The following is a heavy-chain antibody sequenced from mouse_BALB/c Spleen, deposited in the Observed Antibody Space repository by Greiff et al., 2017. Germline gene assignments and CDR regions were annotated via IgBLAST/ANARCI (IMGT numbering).Heavy chain of an antibody. D-gene: IGHD3-1*01. CDR2: ISDGGSYT. J-gene: IGHJ3*01. Sequence: EVKLVESGGGLVKPGGYLKLSCAASGFTFSDYYMYWVRQTPEKRLEWVATISDGGSYTYYPDSVKGRFTISRDNAKNNLYLQMSSLKSEDTAMYYCARDEGYSQFAYWGQGTLVTVSA. CDR1: GFTFSDYY. V-gene: IGHV5-4*02. CDR3: ARDEGYSQFAY.